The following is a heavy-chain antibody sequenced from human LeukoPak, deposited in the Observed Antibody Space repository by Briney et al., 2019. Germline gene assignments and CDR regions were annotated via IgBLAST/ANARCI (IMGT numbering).Heavy chain of an antibody. Sequence: ASVKVSCKASGYTFTSYAISWVRQAPGQGLEWMGGVIPIFGTANYAQKFQGRVTITADKSTSTAYMELSSLKSEDTAVYYCARVSTMTAPLDYWGQGTLVTVSS. D-gene: IGHD4-17*01. V-gene: IGHV1-69*06. CDR1: GYTFTSYA. CDR3: ARVSTMTAPLDY. J-gene: IGHJ4*02. CDR2: VIPIFGTA.